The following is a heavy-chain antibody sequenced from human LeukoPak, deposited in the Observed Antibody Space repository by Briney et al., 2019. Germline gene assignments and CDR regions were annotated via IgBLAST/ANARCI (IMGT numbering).Heavy chain of an antibody. CDR1: GFTFSSYS. J-gene: IGHJ4*02. CDR3: ARDRYSSGWFLFDY. Sequence: KPGGSLRLSCAASGFTFSSYSMNWVRQAPGKGLEWVSSISSSSSYIYYADSVKGRFTISRDNAKNSLYLQMNSLRAEDTAVYYCARDRYSSGWFLFDYWGQGTLVTVSP. D-gene: IGHD6-19*01. CDR2: ISSSSSYI. V-gene: IGHV3-21*01.